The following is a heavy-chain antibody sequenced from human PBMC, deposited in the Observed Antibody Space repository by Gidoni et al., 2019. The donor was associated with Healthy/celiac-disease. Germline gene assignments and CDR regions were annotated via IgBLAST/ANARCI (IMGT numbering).Heavy chain of an antibody. CDR3: ARQDDYGDNDAFDI. D-gene: IGHD4-17*01. CDR1: GGSISSSSYY. J-gene: IGHJ3*02. CDR2: IYYSGST. V-gene: IGHV4-39*01. Sequence: QLQLQESGPGLVKPSETLSLTCTVSGGSISSSSYYWGWIRQPPGKGLEWIGSIYYSGSTYYNPSLKSRVTISVDTSKNQFSLKLSSVTAADTAVYYCARQDDYGDNDAFDIWGRGTMVTVSS.